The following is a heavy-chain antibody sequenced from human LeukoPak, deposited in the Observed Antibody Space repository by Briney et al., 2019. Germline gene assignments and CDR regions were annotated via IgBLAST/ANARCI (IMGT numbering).Heavy chain of an antibody. CDR1: GGSLNNYY. Sequence: SETLSVTCPVSGGSLNNYYWSWIRQPPGKGLEWIGYIYYSGRTNYNPPLKSLVSISVDTSKNQFSLKLSSVSAADTAVYYCARIVPYNYGYVDYWGQGTLVTVSS. CDR3: ARIVPYNYGYVDY. CDR2: IYYSGRT. D-gene: IGHD5-18*01. V-gene: IGHV4-59*01. J-gene: IGHJ4*02.